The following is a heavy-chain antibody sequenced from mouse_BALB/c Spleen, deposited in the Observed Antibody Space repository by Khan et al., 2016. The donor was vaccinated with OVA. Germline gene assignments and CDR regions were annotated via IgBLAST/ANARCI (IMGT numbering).Heavy chain of an antibody. J-gene: IGHJ1*01. CDR2: IDPANGYS. CDR1: GVNIRDTY. CDR3: ARPSYDPRDFEV. D-gene: IGHD2-3*01. Sequence: IQLVQSGAELVKPGASVKLSRTASGVNIRDTYFHWVKQRPEQGLEWIGRIDPANGYSQYDSKFQGKATITSDTSSNTSYLQLNSLTSEDTAVYYCARPSYDPRDFEVWGAGTTVTVSS. V-gene: IGHV14-3*02.